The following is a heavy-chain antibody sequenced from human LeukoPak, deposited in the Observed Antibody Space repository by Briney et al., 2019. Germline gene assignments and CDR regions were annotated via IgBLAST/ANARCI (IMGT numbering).Heavy chain of an antibody. CDR1: GFTFSDYY. Sequence: PGGSLRLSCAASGFTFSDYYMSWIRQAPGKGLEWVANIKQDGSEKSYVDSVKGRFSISTDNAKKSLVLQMNSLRADDMAVYYCARGNHGRGPYGDYYYYMDVWGKGTTVTVSS. CDR2: IKQDGSEK. D-gene: IGHD4/OR15-4a*01. V-gene: IGHV3-7*01. CDR3: ARGNHGRGPYGDYYYYMDV. J-gene: IGHJ6*03.